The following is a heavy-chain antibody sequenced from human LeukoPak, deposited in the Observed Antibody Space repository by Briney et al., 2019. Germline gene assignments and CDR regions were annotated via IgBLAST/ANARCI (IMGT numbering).Heavy chain of an antibody. CDR3: ARLHYYGSGSYEYYGMDV. J-gene: IGHJ6*04. CDR1: GYTFTSYG. V-gene: IGHV1-18*04. CDR2: ISAYIGNT. D-gene: IGHD3-10*01. Sequence: ASVKVSCKASGYTFTSYGISWVRQAPGQGLEWMGWISAYIGNTNYAQKLQGRVTMTTDTSTSTAYMELRSLRSDDTAVYYCARLHYYGSGSYEYYGMDVWGKGTTVTVSS.